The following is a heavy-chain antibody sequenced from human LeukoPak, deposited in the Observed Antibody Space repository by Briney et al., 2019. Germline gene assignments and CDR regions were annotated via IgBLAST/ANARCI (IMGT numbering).Heavy chain of an antibody. CDR2: IRYDGSNK. CDR1: GFTFSSYG. CDR3: AKEGSGYYPDWFDP. Sequence: GGSLRLSCAASGFTFSSYGMHWVRQAPGEGLEWVAFIRYDGSNKYYADSVEGRFTISRDNSKNTLYLQMNSLRAEDTAVYYCAKEGSGYYPDWFDPWGQGTLVTVSS. J-gene: IGHJ5*02. V-gene: IGHV3-30*02. D-gene: IGHD3-3*01.